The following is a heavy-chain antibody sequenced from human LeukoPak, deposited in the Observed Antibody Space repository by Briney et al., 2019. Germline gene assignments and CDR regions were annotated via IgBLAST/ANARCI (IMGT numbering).Heavy chain of an antibody. V-gene: IGHV4-39*07. D-gene: IGHD3-22*01. CDR1: GGSISSSSYY. Sequence: SETLSLTCTVSGGSISSSSYYWGWIRQPPGKGLEWIGSIYYSGSTYYNPSLKSRVTISVDTSKNQFSLKLSSVTAADTAVYYCARWWRYYYDSSGYPGYYFDYWGQGTLVTVSS. CDR3: ARWWRYYYDSSGYPGYYFDY. CDR2: IYYSGST. J-gene: IGHJ4*02.